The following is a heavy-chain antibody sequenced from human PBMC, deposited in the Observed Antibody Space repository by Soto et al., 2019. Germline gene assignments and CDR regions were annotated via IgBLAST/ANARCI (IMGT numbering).Heavy chain of an antibody. J-gene: IGHJ4*02. Sequence: SETLSLTCSVSGGSINSYWWSWIRQPAGKGLEWIGRVYSSGTTDYNPSLNSRATMSVETSKNQFSLKLSSVTAADTAVYYCARDIGSFAYGEGYWGQGIQVTVPS. CDR1: GGSINSYW. CDR3: ARDIGSFAYGEGY. CDR2: VYSSGTT. D-gene: IGHD3-10*01. V-gene: IGHV4-4*07.